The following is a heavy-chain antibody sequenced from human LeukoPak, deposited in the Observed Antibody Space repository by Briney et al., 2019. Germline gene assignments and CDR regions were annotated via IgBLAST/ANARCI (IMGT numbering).Heavy chain of an antibody. D-gene: IGHD3-22*01. Sequence: GGSLRLSCAVSGITLSNYGMSWVRQAPGKGLEWVAGISDNGGRTNYADSVKGRFAISRDNPRNTLYLQMNSLRAEDTAVYFCAKRGVVIRVILVGFHKEAYYFDSWGQGALVTVPS. V-gene: IGHV3-23*01. CDR2: ISDNGGRT. CDR1: GITLSNYG. J-gene: IGHJ4*02. CDR3: AKRGVVIRVILVGFHKEAYYFDS.